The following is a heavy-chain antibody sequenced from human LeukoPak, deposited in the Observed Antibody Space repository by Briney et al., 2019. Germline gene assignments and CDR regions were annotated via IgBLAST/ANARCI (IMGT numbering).Heavy chain of an antibody. V-gene: IGHV1-2*02. CDR2: INPNSGGT. CDR3: ARDRGGYDLDGADY. Sequence: ASVKVSCKASRYTFTGYYMHWVRQAPGQGLEWMGWINPNSGGTNYAQKFQGRVTMTRDTSISTAYMELSRLRSDDTAVYYCARDRGGYDLDGADYWGQGTLVTVSS. D-gene: IGHD5-12*01. CDR1: RYTFTGYY. J-gene: IGHJ4*02.